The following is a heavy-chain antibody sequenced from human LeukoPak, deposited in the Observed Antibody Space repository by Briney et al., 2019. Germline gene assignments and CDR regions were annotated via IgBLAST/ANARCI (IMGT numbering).Heavy chain of an antibody. V-gene: IGHV3-7*03. D-gene: IGHD2/OR15-2a*01. CDR3: ARGPSLLLFDY. CDR2: IKQDGSEK. CDR1: GFIVSNNY. J-gene: IGHJ4*02. Sequence: GGSLRLSCAASGFIVSNNYMSWVRQAPGKGLEWVANIKQDGSEKYYVDSVKGRFTISRDNAKNSLYLQMNSLRAEDTAVYYCARGPSLLLFDYWGQGTLVTVSS.